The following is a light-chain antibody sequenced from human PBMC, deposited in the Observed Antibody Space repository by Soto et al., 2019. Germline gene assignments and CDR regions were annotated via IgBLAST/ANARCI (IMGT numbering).Light chain of an antibody. CDR1: HIGSKS. CDR3: QVWDSSSDHYV. CDR2: DDS. J-gene: IGLJ1*01. V-gene: IGLV3-21*02. Sequence: SYELTQPPSVSVAPGQTARITCGGNHIGSKSVHGYQQKPGQAPVLVVYDDSDRPSGIPERFSGSNSGNTATLTISRVEAGDEADYYCQVWDSSSDHYVFGTGTKVTVL.